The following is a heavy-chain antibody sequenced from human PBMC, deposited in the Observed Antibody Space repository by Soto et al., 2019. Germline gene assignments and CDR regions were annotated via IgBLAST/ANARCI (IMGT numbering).Heavy chain of an antibody. CDR2: IGVTGGGVTGGAT. V-gene: IGHV3-23*01. CDR3: AKNYYFDS. Sequence: GSLRRSCAASGFSFSSYAMSCVRQAPGKGLEWVSSIGVTGGGVTGGATYYADSVKGRFFISRDNSKNTLFVEMNGLRGEDTAIYYCAKNYYFDSWGQGTLVTSPQ. J-gene: IGHJ4*02. CDR1: GFSFSSYA.